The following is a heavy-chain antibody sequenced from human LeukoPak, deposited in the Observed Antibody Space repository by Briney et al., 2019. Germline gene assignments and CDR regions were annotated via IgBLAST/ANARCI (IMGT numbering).Heavy chain of an antibody. Sequence: PSETLSLTCAVSGGSISSGGYSWSWIRQPPGKGLEWIGYIYYSGSTNYNPSLKSRVTISVDTSKNQFSLKLSSVTAADTAVYYCARSGSYGKLDYWGQGTLVTVSS. J-gene: IGHJ4*02. CDR3: ARSGSYGKLDY. CDR1: GGSISSGGYS. CDR2: IYYSGST. D-gene: IGHD5-18*01. V-gene: IGHV4-61*08.